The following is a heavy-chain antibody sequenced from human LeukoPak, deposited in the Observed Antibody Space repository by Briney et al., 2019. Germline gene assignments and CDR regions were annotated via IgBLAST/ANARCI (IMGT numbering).Heavy chain of an antibody. CDR2: INPSGGST. J-gene: IGHJ4*02. CDR1: GYTFTSYY. CDR3: ASGNYYDSSGYYKGTVFDY. V-gene: IGHV1-46*01. Sequence: ASVKVSCKASGYTFTSYYMHWVRQAPGQGLEWMGIINPSGGSTSYAQKFQGRVTMTRDMSTSTVYMELSSLRSEDTAVYYCASGNYYDSSGYYKGTVFDYWGQGTLVTVSS. D-gene: IGHD3-22*01.